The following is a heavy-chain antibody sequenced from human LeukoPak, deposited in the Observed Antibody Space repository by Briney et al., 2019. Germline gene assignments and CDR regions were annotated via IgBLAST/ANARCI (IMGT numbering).Heavy chain of an antibody. D-gene: IGHD3-10*01. J-gene: IGHJ4*02. CDR3: ARERLTMVRGVMGY. CDR2: ISTGSSPI. CDR1: GFTFSGFI. Sequence: GGSLRLSCAASGFTFSGFIMSWVRQAPGKGLEWVSYISTGSSPIYYADSVKGRFTISRDNAKKSLYLQMNSLRAEDTAVYYCARERLTMVRGVMGYWGQGTLVTVSS. V-gene: IGHV3-48*01.